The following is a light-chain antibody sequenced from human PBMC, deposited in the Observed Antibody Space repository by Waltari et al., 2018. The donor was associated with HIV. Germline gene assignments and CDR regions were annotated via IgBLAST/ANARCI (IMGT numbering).Light chain of an antibody. J-gene: IGKJ2*02. Sequence: EIVMTQPPATLSVSPGERATLSCRASQSVNSNLAWYQQKPGQAPRLLIYGASTRATGIPARFSGSGSGTEFTLTISSLQSEDFAVYYCQHYNNWPPWTFGQGTQLEI. CDR1: QSVNSN. CDR2: GAS. CDR3: QHYNNWPPWT. V-gene: IGKV3-15*01.